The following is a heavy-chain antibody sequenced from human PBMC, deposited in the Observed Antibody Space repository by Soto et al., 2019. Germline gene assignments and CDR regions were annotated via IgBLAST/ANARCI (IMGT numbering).Heavy chain of an antibody. CDR3: AKSGGVVGGSEHPFFEY. V-gene: IGHV3-30*18. D-gene: IGHD2-15*01. CDR2: ISFDGKNR. J-gene: IGHJ4*02. CDR1: GFIFSNYG. Sequence: QVQLVESGGGVVQPGKSLRLSCAASGFIFSNYGMHWVRQAPGKGLEWVALISFDGKNRNYADSVKGRFTIYRDNPKNTLYLEMNSLRPEETAFYYCAKSGGVVGGSEHPFFEYWGQGTLVTVSS.